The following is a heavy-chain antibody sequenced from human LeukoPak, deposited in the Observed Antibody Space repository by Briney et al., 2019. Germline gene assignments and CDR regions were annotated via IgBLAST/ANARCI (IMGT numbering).Heavy chain of an antibody. D-gene: IGHD3-22*01. Sequence: GASVKVSCKASGGTFSSYAISWVRQAPGQGLEWMGGIIPIFGTANYAQKFQGRVTITADKSTSTAYMELSSLRSEDTAVYYCAGDYYDSSARVKTYYYYYMDVWGKGTTVTVSS. J-gene: IGHJ6*03. V-gene: IGHV1-69*06. CDR3: AGDYYDSSARVKTYYYYYMDV. CDR2: IIPIFGTA. CDR1: GGTFSSYA.